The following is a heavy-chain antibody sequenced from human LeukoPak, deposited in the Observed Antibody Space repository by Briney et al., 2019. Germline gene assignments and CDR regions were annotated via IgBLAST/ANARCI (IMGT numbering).Heavy chain of an antibody. D-gene: IGHD3-16*01. CDR3: ARVPWGDADY. CDR1: GYTFTSHV. J-gene: IGHJ4*02. Sequence: GASVKVSCKASGYTFTSHVINWVRQAPGQGLEWMGWIHPYNHNTIYAQKLQGRVTMTTDTSTSTAYMELRSLRSDDTAVYYCARVPWGDADYWGQGTLVTVSS. CDR2: IHPYNHNT. V-gene: IGHV1-18*01.